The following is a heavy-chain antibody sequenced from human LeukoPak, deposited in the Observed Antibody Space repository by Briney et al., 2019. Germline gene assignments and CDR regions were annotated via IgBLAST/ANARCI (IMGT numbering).Heavy chain of an antibody. CDR2: ISGSGGST. Sequence: PGGSLRLSCAASGFTFSSYAMSWVRQAPGKGLEWVSAISGSGGSTYYADSVKGRFTISRDNSKNTLYLQVNSLRAEDTAAYFCAKSGTVGATRYDWYFDLWGRGTQVTVSS. D-gene: IGHD1-26*01. CDR3: AKSGTVGATRYDWYFDL. J-gene: IGHJ2*01. CDR1: GFTFSSYA. V-gene: IGHV3-23*01.